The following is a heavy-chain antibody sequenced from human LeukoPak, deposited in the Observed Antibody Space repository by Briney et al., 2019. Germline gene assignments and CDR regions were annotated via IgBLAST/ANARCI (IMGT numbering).Heavy chain of an antibody. CDR2: IYTSGST. CDR3: ARDYGYSYGYYYYYMDV. J-gene: IGHJ6*03. CDR1: GGSISSGSYY. V-gene: IGHV4-61*02. Sequence: SETLSLTCTVSGGSISSGSYYWSWIRQPAGKGLEWIGRIYTSGSTNYNPSLKSRVTRSVDTSKNQFSLKLSSVTAADTAVYYCARDYGYSYGYYYYYMDVWGKGTTVTISS. D-gene: IGHD5-18*01.